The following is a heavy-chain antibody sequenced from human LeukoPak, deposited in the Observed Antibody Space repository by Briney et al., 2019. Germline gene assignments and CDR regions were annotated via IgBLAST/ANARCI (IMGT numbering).Heavy chain of an antibody. J-gene: IGHJ4*02. CDR1: GYSFTSYW. CDR2: ISGSGGST. D-gene: IGHD4-17*01. V-gene: IGHV3-23*01. Sequence: GESLKISCKGSGYSFTSYWIGWVRQAPGKGLEWVSAISGSGGSTYYADSVKGRFTISRDNSKNTLYLQMNSLRAEDTAVYYCAKVGPYGDYAPDYFDYWGQGTLVTVSS. CDR3: AKVGPYGDYAPDYFDY.